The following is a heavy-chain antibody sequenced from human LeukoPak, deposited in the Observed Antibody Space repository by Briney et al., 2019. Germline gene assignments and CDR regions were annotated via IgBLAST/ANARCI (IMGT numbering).Heavy chain of an antibody. CDR2: IYYSGST. Sequence: SETLSLTCTVSGGSISSGDYYWSWIRQPPGKGLEWIGYIYYSGSTYYNPSLKSRVTISVDTSKSQFSLKLSSVTAADTAVYYCARVSDTAMPEGGDYWGQGTLVTVSS. J-gene: IGHJ4*02. V-gene: IGHV4-30-4*01. CDR1: GGSISSGDYY. CDR3: ARVSDTAMPEGGDY. D-gene: IGHD5-18*01.